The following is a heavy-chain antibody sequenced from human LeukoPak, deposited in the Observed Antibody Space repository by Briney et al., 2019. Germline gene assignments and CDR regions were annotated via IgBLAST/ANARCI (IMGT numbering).Heavy chain of an antibody. CDR1: GFTFDDYG. CDR3: AREFGITMVRGVRFDY. V-gene: IGHV3-20*04. Sequence: GGSLRLSCAASGFTFDDYGMSWVRQAPGKGLEWVSGINWNGGRAGHADSVKGRFTISRDNAKNSLFLQMNSLRAEDTALYYCAREFGITMVRGVRFDYWGQGTLVTVSS. J-gene: IGHJ4*02. CDR2: INWNGGRA. D-gene: IGHD3-10*01.